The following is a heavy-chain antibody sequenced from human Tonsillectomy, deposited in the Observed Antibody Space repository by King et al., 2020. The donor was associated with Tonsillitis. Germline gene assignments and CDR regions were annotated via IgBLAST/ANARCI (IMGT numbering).Heavy chain of an antibody. CDR3: ARGSRLGIYYFDY. CDR1: GGSISSSSYY. J-gene: IGHJ4*02. V-gene: IGHV4-39*01. D-gene: IGHD3-22*01. Sequence: MQLQESGPGLVRPSETLSLTCTVSGGSISSSSYYWGWIRQPPGKGLGWIGGIYYIGSTYYNPSLKSRVTMSVDTSNNQFSLKLSSVTAADTAVYYCARGSRLGIYYFDYWGQGTLVTVSS. CDR2: IYYIGST.